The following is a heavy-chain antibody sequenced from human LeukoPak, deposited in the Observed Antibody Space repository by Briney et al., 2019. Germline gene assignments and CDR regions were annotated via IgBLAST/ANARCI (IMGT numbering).Heavy chain of an antibody. CDR3: ASLTPLYCGGDCFGFDAFDI. V-gene: IGHV1-69*05. D-gene: IGHD2-21*02. CDR1: GGTFSSYA. CDR2: IIPIFGTA. J-gene: IGHJ3*02. Sequence: PVKVSCKASGGTFSSYAISWVRQAPGQGLEWMGRIIPIFGTANYAQKFQGRVTITTDESTSTAYMELSSLRSEDTAVYYCASLTPLYCGGDCFGFDAFDIWGQGTMVTVSS.